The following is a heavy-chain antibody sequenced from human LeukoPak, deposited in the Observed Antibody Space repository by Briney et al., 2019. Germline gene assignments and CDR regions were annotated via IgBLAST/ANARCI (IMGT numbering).Heavy chain of an antibody. CDR1: GFTFSSYA. D-gene: IGHD6-19*01. Sequence: GGSLRLSCAASGFTFSSYAMSWVRQAPGKGLEWVSDISWNSGSIGYADSVKGRFTISRDNAKNSLYLQMNSLRAEDTALYYCAKCLLSVAGTDAFDIWGQGTMVTVSS. V-gene: IGHV3-9*01. CDR2: ISWNSGSI. CDR3: AKCLLSVAGTDAFDI. J-gene: IGHJ3*02.